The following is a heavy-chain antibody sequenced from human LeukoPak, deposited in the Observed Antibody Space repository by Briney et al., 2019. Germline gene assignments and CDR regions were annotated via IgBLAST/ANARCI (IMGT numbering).Heavy chain of an antibody. D-gene: IGHD4-17*01. CDR1: GYTITSYY. CDR3: ARDPPPDYGDYAGRHYYGMDV. J-gene: IGHJ6*02. Sequence: ASVKVSCKASGYTITSYYMHWVRQAPGQGLEWMGIINPSGGSTSYAQKFQGRVTMTRDTSTSTVYMELSSLRSEDTAVYYCARDPPPDYGDYAGRHYYGMDVWGQGTTVTVSS. V-gene: IGHV1-46*01. CDR2: INPSGGST.